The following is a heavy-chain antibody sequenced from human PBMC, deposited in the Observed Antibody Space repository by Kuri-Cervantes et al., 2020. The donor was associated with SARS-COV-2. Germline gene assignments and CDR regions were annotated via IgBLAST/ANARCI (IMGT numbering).Heavy chain of an antibody. J-gene: IGHJ6*02. V-gene: IGHV4-59*08. CDR2: IYYSGST. CDR3: ARHVASSAAGTSYYYYGMDV. Sequence: GSLRLSCTVSGGSISSYYWSWIRQPPGKGLEWIGYIYYSGSTNYNPSLKSRVTISVDTSKNQFSLKLSSVTAADTAVYYCARHVASSAAGTSYYYYGMDVWGQGTTVTVSS. D-gene: IGHD6-13*01. CDR1: GGSISSYY.